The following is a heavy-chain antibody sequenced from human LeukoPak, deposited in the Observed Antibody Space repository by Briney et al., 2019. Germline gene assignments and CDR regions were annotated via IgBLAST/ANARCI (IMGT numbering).Heavy chain of an antibody. D-gene: IGHD3-22*01. CDR2: ISGYNGNT. CDR1: GYTFTSYG. Sequence: ASVKVSCKPSGYTFTSYGISWVRQATGQGLEWMGWISGYNGNTKYAQKLQGRVTMTTDTSTSTAYMELRSLRSDDTAVYYCARDSLQIYYDSSGYHLDAFDNWGQGTMVTVSS. V-gene: IGHV1-18*01. J-gene: IGHJ3*02. CDR3: ARDSLQIYYDSSGYHLDAFDN.